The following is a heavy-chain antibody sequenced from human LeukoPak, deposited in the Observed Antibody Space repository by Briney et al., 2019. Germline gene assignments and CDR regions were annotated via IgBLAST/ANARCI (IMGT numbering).Heavy chain of an antibody. Sequence: GGSLRLFCAASGYIVSSNYMSWVRQAPGKGLECVSVIYSCGSTYYADSVKGRFTISRDNSKNTLYLQMNSLKTEDTAVYYCTRRYNYDSSGYYYVRDAFDIWGQGTMVTVSS. V-gene: IGHV3-53*01. CDR1: GYIVSSNY. J-gene: IGHJ3*02. CDR2: IYSCGST. CDR3: TRRYNYDSSGYYYVRDAFDI. D-gene: IGHD3-22*01.